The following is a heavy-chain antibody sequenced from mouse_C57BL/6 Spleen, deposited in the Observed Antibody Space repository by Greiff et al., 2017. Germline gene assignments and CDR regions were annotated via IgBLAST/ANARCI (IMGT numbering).Heavy chain of an antibody. CDR2: IYPRDGST. CDR3: ARCYDGYYRYFDV. D-gene: IGHD2-3*01. Sequence: LVESGPELVKPGASVKLSCKASGYTFTSYDINWVKQRPGQGLEWIGWIYPRDGSTKYNEKFKGKATLTVDTSSSTAYMELHSLTSEDSAVYFCARCYDGYYRYFDVWGTGTTVTVSS. V-gene: IGHV1-85*01. J-gene: IGHJ1*03. CDR1: GYTFTSYD.